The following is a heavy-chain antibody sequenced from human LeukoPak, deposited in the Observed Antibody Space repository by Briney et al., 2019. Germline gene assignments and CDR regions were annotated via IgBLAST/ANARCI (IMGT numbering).Heavy chain of an antibody. Sequence: PSETLSLTCTVYGGSISSYYWSWIRQPAGKGLEWIGRIYTSGSTNYNPSLKSRVTMSVDTSKNQFSLKLSSVTAADTAVYYCARFYGSGSNNWFDPWGQGTLVTVSS. D-gene: IGHD3-10*01. CDR1: GGSISSYY. V-gene: IGHV4-4*07. CDR2: IYTSGST. CDR3: ARFYGSGSNNWFDP. J-gene: IGHJ5*02.